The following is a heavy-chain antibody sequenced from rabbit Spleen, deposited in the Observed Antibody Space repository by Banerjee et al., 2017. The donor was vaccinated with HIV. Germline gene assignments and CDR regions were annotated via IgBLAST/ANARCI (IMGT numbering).Heavy chain of an antibody. J-gene: IGHJ3*01. CDR3: ARGGGRTRLDL. D-gene: IGHD4-1*01. Sequence: QSLEESGGGLVKPGASLTLTCTASGFSFSSSYYMCWVRQAPGKGLEWIACIDGGSSGSTYYASWAKGRFTISKTSSTTVTLQMTSLTDADTATYFCARGGGRTRLDLWGPGTLVTVS. CDR2: IDGGSSGST. V-gene: IGHV1S40*01. CDR1: GFSFSSSYY.